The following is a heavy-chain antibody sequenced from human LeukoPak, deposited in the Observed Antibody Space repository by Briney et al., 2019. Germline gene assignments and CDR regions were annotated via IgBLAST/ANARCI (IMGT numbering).Heavy chain of an antibody. Sequence: ASVKVSCKASGGTFSSYAISWVRQAPGQGLEWMGGIIPIFGTANYAQKFQGRVTITADESTSTAYMELSSLRSEDTAVYYCARDTYYYGSGSYPTFDPWGQGTLVTVSS. D-gene: IGHD3-10*01. J-gene: IGHJ5*02. V-gene: IGHV1-69*13. CDR3: ARDTYYYGSGSYPTFDP. CDR1: GGTFSSYA. CDR2: IIPIFGTA.